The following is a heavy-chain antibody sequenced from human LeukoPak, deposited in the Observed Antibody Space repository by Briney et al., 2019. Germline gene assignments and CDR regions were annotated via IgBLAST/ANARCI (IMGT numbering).Heavy chain of an antibody. CDR1: GFTFSSYW. V-gene: IGHV3-74*01. CDR2: INNDGSGT. Sequence: PGRSLRLSCAASGFTFSSYWMHWVRQAPGKGLMWVSRINNDGSGTVYADSVEGRFTISRDNAKNTLYLQMNSLRADDTAVYYCVRGLLGPDYWGQGTQVTVSS. D-gene: IGHD7-27*01. J-gene: IGHJ4*02. CDR3: VRGLLGPDY.